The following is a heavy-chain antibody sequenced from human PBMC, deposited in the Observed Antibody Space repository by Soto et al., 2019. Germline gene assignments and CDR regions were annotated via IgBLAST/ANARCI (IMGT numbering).Heavy chain of an antibody. V-gene: IGHV4-39*01. J-gene: IGHJ5*02. Sequence: PSETLSLTCTVSGGSISSISYYWGRIRQPPGKGLEWIGSIYYSGSTYYNPSLKSRVTISVDTSKNQFSLKLSSVTAADTAVYYCARHDVSYGDYAWFDPWGQGTLVTVSS. D-gene: IGHD4-17*01. CDR3: ARHDVSYGDYAWFDP. CDR1: GGSISSISYY. CDR2: IYYSGST.